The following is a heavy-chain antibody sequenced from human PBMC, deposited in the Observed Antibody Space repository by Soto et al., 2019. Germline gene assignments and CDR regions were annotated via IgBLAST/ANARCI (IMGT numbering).Heavy chain of an antibody. Sequence: SETLSLTCTVSGGSISSSSYYWGWIRQPPGKGLEWIGYFYYTGITNYNPSLKSRISMSVDTSKNQFSLKLSSVTAADTAVYYCARHVVESLSFRERVHHIDYWGHGTLVSVSS. CDR3: ARHVVESLSFRERVHHIDY. V-gene: IGHV4-61*05. D-gene: IGHD3-10*01. CDR2: FYYTGIT. CDR1: GGSISSSSYY. J-gene: IGHJ4*01.